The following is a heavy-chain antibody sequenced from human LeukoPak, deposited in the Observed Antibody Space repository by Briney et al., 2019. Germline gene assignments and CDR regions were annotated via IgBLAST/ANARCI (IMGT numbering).Heavy chain of an antibody. V-gene: IGHV4-30-4*01. J-gene: IGHJ4*02. CDR1: GVTISSGDYH. Sequence: SETLSLSCAVPGVTISSGDYHWVRIPQPPGKGLEWIGYIYYSGSTYYNPSLKSRVTISVDTSKNQFSLKVNSETAVYMAMSSGARCGGTCEYWGQGTLVTVSS. D-gene: IGHD2-21*01. CDR2: IYYSGST. CDR3: ARCGGTCEY.